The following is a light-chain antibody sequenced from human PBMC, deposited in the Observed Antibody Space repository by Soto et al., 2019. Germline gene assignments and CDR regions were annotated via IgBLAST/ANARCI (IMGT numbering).Light chain of an antibody. Sequence: QSALTQPASVSGSPGQSITISCTGTSSDIDDYNYVSWYQQHPGKAPKLMIYEVNNRPSGVSNRFSGSKSGNTASLTISGLQAEDEADYYCSSYTSRNARVFGTGTKVTVL. CDR2: EVN. V-gene: IGLV2-14*01. CDR1: SSDIDDYNY. CDR3: SSYTSRNARV. J-gene: IGLJ1*01.